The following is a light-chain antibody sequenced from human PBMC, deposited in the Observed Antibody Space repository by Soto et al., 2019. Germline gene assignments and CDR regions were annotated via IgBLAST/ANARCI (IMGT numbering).Light chain of an antibody. Sequence: LMTQSPATLSVSPGERATLSCRASQNLRSSLAWYQQKPGQAPRLLIYGASTRATGIPARFSGSGSGTEFTLTISSLQSEDFAVYFCQQYNIWPQTFGQGTKVDI. CDR3: QQYNIWPQT. V-gene: IGKV3-15*01. CDR1: QNLRSS. CDR2: GAS. J-gene: IGKJ1*01.